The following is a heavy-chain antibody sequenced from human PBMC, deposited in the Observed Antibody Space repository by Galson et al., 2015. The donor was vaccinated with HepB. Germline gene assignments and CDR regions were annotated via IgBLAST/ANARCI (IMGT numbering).Heavy chain of an antibody. Sequence: CAISGDSVSSNSATWNWIRQSPSRGLEWLGRTYYRSKWYDDYEPSVKSRITINPDTSKNQFSLQLNSVTPEDTAVYYCARCTHILATRPFDFWGRGTLVIVSS. CDR1: GDSVSSNSAT. CDR2: TYYRSKWYD. CDR3: ARCTHILATRPFDF. V-gene: IGHV6-1*01. D-gene: IGHD2-21*01. J-gene: IGHJ4*02.